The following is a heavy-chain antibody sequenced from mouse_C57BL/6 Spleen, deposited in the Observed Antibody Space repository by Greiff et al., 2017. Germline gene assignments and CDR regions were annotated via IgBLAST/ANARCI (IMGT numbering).Heavy chain of an antibody. CDR2: ISDGGSYT. Sequence: VQLQQSGGGLVKPGGSLKLSCAASGFTFSSYAMSWVRQTPEKRLEWVATISDGGSYTYYPDNVKGRFTISRDNAKNNLYLQMSHLKSEDTAMYYCARGAYFDYWGQGTTLTVSS. CDR1: GFTFSSYA. CDR3: ARGAYFDY. V-gene: IGHV5-4*01. J-gene: IGHJ2*01.